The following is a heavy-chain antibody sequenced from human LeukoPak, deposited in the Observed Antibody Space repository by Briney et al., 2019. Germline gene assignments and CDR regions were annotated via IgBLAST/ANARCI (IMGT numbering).Heavy chain of an antibody. CDR2: INPNSGGT. CDR1: GYTFTGYY. CDR3: ARDGGSGSHIFHDY. V-gene: IGHV1-2*02. D-gene: IGHD3-10*01. J-gene: IGHJ4*02. Sequence: GASVKVSCKASGYTFTGYYMHWVRQAPGQGLEWMGWINPNSGGTNYAQKFQGRVTMTRDTSISTAYMELSRLRSDGTAVYYCARDGGSGSHIFHDYWGQGTLVTVSS.